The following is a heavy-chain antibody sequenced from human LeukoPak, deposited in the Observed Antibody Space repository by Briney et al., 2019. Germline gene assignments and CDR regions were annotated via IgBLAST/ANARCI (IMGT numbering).Heavy chain of an antibody. V-gene: IGHV5-51*01. CDR2: IYPGDSDI. CDR3: ARHRDGYYDY. CDR1: GYTFTSYW. J-gene: IGHJ4*02. Sequence: GESLKISCKGSGYTFTSYWIAWVRQMPGKGLEWVGIIYPGDSDIRYSPSFQGQVTISADKSITTAYLQWSSLKASDTAMYYCARHRDGYYDYWGQGTLVTVSS. D-gene: IGHD5-24*01.